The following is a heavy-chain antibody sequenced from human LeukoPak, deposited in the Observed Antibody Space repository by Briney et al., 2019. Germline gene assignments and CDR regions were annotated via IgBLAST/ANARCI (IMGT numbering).Heavy chain of an antibody. CDR2: IWYDASEK. J-gene: IGHJ4*02. CDR1: GFTFANYV. Sequence: GGSLRLSCAASGFTFANYVMSWVRQAPGKGLEWVAVIWYDASEKYYADSVKGRFTISRDNSKNTLYLQMNSLRAEDTAVYYCARWGDNKILDYWGQGTLVTVSS. V-gene: IGHV3-33*08. D-gene: IGHD3-16*01. CDR3: ARWGDNKILDY.